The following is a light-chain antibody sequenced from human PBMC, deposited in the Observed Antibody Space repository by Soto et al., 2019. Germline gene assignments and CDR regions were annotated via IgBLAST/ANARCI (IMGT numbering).Light chain of an antibody. CDR3: QQLYTYPLT. V-gene: IGKV1-9*01. Sequence: DTQVTHSPSFLSASVGDRVTVTCRASQDTSRSLGWYQQKPGKAPKLLIYAASTLHSGVPSRFSGSGSGTEFTLTISSLQPEDFATYYCQQLYTYPLTFGGGTKVDIK. CDR1: QDTSRS. CDR2: AAS. J-gene: IGKJ4*02.